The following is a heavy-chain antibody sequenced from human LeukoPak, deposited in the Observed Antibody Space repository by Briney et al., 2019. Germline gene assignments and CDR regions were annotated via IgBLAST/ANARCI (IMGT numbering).Heavy chain of an antibody. Sequence: ASVKVSCKASGYTFTSYYMHWVRQAPGHGLDWMGGIIPIFGPANYAQKFQGRVTIVADESTSTAYMELSSLRSEDTAVYYCARGALYSVSYKSYFDYWGQGTLVSVSS. J-gene: IGHJ4*02. V-gene: IGHV1-69*13. CDR3: ARGALYSVSYKSYFDY. D-gene: IGHD1-26*01. CDR1: GYTFTSYY. CDR2: IIPIFGPA.